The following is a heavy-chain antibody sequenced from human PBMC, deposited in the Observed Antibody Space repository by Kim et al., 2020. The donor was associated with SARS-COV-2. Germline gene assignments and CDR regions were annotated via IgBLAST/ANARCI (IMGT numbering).Heavy chain of an antibody. V-gene: IGHV1-69*06. Sequence: SVKVSCKASGGTFSSYAISWVRQAPGQGLEWMGGIIPIFGTANYAQKFQGRVTITADKSTSTAYMELNSLRSEDTAVYYCATPRDYGSGSYYFYFQHWGQGTLVTVSS. D-gene: IGHD3-10*01. CDR3: ATPRDYGSGSYYFYFQH. CDR2: IIPIFGTA. CDR1: GGTFSSYA. J-gene: IGHJ1*01.